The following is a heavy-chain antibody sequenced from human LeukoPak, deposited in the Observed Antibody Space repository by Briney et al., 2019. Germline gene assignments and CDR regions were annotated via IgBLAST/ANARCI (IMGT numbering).Heavy chain of an antibody. CDR2: IYYSVGT. Sequence: PSETLSLTCTVSGGSLSNYWSWIRQPPGKGLEWSGYIYYSVGTNYNPSLKSRDTISVDTSKNQCSLKLSSGTAADTAVYFCARGRYSYDSSGAFDIWGQGTMVTVSS. CDR1: GGSLSNY. D-gene: IGHD3-22*01. CDR3: ARGRYSYDSSGAFDI. J-gene: IGHJ3*02. V-gene: IGHV4-59*08.